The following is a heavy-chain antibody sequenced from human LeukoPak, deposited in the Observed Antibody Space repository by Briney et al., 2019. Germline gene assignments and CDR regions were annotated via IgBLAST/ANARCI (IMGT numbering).Heavy chain of an antibody. CDR3: ARGPYSDFWSGYPYFDY. CDR1: GGSISSYY. J-gene: IGHJ4*02. CDR2: IYYSGST. Sequence: SETLSLTCTVSGGSISSYYWSWIRQPPGKGLEWIGYIYYSGSTNYNPSLKSRLTISLDTSKNQFSLKLSSVTAADTAVYYCARGPYSDFWSGYPYFDYWGRGTLVTVSS. D-gene: IGHD3-3*01. V-gene: IGHV4-59*01.